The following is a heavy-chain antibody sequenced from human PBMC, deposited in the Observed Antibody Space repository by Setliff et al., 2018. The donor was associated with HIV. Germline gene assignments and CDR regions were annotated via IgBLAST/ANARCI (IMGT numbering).Heavy chain of an antibody. J-gene: IGHJ4*02. CDR3: ARRSHSVGTSWPFDH. V-gene: IGHV7-4-1*02. CDR1: GYTFTSYA. CDR2: INTNTGNP. Sequence: GASVKVSCKASGYTFTSYAMNWVRQAPGQGLEWMGYINTNTGNPTYAQGFTGRFVFSLDTSVSTAYLQISSLEAQDTGVYYCARRSHSVGTSWPFDHWGQGPQVTVSS. D-gene: IGHD6-13*01.